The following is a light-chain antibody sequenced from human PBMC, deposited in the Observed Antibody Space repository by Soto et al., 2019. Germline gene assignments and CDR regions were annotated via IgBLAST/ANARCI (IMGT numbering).Light chain of an antibody. V-gene: IGKV1-5*03. CDR1: QTISGW. Sequence: DIQMTHSPSTLSAYVGDRVTITCRASQTISGWLAWYQQKPGKAPNLLIYKASTLKSGVPSRFSGSGSGTEFTLTISGLQPDDSATYYCQQYNSYSPAFGQGTKVDIK. CDR2: KAS. J-gene: IGKJ1*01. CDR3: QQYNSYSPA.